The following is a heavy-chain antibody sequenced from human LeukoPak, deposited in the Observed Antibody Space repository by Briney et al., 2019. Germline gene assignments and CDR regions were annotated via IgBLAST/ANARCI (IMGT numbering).Heavy chain of an antibody. Sequence: GGSLRLSCAASGFTVSTNYMSWVRQAPGKGLEWVSVIYSGGSTYYADSVKGRFTISRDNSKNTLYLQMNSLRAEDTAVYYCAKDKTSSSFEYFQHWGQGTLVTVSS. CDR2: IYSGGST. V-gene: IGHV3-53*01. J-gene: IGHJ1*01. D-gene: IGHD6-6*01. CDR1: GFTVSTNY. CDR3: AKDKTSSSFEYFQH.